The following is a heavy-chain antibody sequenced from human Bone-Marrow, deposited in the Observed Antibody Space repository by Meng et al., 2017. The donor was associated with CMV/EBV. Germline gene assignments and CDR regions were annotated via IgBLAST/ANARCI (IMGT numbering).Heavy chain of an antibody. CDR2: IIGSGVTT. Sequence: GGSLRLSCAASGFTFGTYAMSWVRQAPGKGLEWVSGIIGSGVTTYYADSVKGRFTISRDNSKNTLYLQMNSLRAEDTAVYYCVKDGTRWLRLIMYVDNWGQGTLVTVSS. D-gene: IGHD5-12*01. V-gene: IGHV3-23*01. CDR1: GFTFGTYA. J-gene: IGHJ4*02. CDR3: VKDGTRWLRLIMYVDN.